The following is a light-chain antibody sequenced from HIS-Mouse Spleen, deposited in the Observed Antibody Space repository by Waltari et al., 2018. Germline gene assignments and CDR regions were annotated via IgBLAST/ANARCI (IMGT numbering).Light chain of an antibody. V-gene: IGLV2-11*01. CDR1: SSDVGGYNY. CDR3: CSYAGSYTVV. Sequence: QSALTQPRSVSGSPGPSVTISCTGTSSDVGGYNYVSWYQQHPGKAPKPMIYDVSKRPSGVPDRFSGSKSGNTASLTISGLQAEDEADYYCCSYAGSYTVVFGGGTKLTVL. J-gene: IGLJ2*01. CDR2: DVS.